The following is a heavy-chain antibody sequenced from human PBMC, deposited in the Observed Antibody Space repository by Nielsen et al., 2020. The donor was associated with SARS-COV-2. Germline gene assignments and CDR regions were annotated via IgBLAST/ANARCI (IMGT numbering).Heavy chain of an antibody. CDR2: IYYSGST. CDR3: ARLAPYYYYMDV. J-gene: IGHJ6*03. CDR1: GGSISSYY. Sequence: SETLSLTCTVSGGSISSYYWSWIRQPPGKGLEWIGYIYYSGSTNYNPSLKSRVTISVDTSKNQFSLKLSSVTAADTAVYYCARLAPYYYYMDVWGKGTTVTVSS. D-gene: IGHD5-12*01. V-gene: IGHV4-59*01.